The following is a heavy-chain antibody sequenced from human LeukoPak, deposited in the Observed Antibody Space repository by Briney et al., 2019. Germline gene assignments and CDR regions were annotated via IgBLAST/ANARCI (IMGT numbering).Heavy chain of an antibody. CDR3: AKDREWLGSPNFDY. CDR1: GFTFSSYG. CDR2: ISYDGSNK. J-gene: IGHJ4*02. Sequence: GGSLRLSCAASGFTFSSYGMHWVRQAPGKGLEWVAVISYDGSNKYYADSVKGRFTISRDNSKNTLYLQMNSLRAEDTAVYYCAKDREWLGSPNFDYWGQGTLVTVSS. V-gene: IGHV3-30*18. D-gene: IGHD5-12*01.